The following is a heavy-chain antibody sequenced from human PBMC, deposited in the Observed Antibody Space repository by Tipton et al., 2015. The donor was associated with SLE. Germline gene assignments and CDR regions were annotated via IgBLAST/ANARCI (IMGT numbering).Heavy chain of an antibody. J-gene: IGHJ4*02. D-gene: IGHD6-19*01. CDR3: ARASRSIGDSSGWYAFDY. Sequence: SLRLSCAASGFTFSSYAMSWVLQAPGKGLEWVSAISGSGGSTYYADSVKGRFTISRDNSKNTLYLQMNSLRAEDTAVYYCARASRSIGDSSGWYAFDYWGQGTLVTVSS. CDR2: ISGSGGST. V-gene: IGHV3-23*01. CDR1: GFTFSSYA.